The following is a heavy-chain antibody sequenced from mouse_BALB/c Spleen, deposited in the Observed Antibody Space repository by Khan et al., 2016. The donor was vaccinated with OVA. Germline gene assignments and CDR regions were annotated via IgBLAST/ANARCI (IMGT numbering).Heavy chain of an antibody. Sequence: EVELVESGGGLVQPGGSLRLSCATSGFTFTDYYMSWVRQPPGKALEWLGFIRNKAKDYTTEYSASVKGRFTISRDSSQSIVYLQMNTLRPEDSATYYCARETVVDIYWYFDVWGAGTTVTVSS. CDR2: IRNKAKDYTT. D-gene: IGHD1-1*01. CDR1: GFTFTDYY. J-gene: IGHJ1*01. V-gene: IGHV7-3*02. CDR3: ARETVVDIYWYFDV.